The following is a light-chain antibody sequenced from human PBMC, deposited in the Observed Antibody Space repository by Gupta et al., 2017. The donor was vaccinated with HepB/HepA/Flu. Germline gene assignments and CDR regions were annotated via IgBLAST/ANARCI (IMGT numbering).Light chain of an antibody. CDR3: EAWEDRRNGHVV. Sequence: QSVLPQPPSASGPPGPRVTISCSGSSSNIGSNYVYWYQQLPGTAPKLLIYRNNERPSGVPDRFSGSKSGTSAAVAITGLRAEEEADYYCEAWEDRRNGHVVLGGGTKLTVL. J-gene: IGLJ2*01. CDR2: RNN. V-gene: IGLV1-47*01. CDR1: SSNIGSNY.